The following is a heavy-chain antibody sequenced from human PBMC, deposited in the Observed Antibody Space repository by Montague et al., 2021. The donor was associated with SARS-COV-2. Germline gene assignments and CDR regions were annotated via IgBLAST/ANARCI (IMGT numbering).Heavy chain of an antibody. CDR1: GGSISTYY. CDR3: ARNAYNHYDLDV. CDR2: IDDSGTT. V-gene: IGHV4-59*08. Sequence: SETLSLTCSVSGGSISTYYWSWIRQPPGKGLEWIGYIDDSGTTRYNPSLRSRATISLDLSKNQFSLDLNSVTAADTAVYYCARNAYNHYDLDVWGQGTTVTVSS. J-gene: IGHJ6*02.